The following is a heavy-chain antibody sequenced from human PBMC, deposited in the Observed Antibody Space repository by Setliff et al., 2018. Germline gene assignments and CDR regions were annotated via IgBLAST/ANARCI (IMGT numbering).Heavy chain of an antibody. CDR2: INPISGGT. V-gene: IGHV1-2*02. J-gene: IGHJ4*02. CDR3: ARINFYVSSGYYYAPEL. D-gene: IGHD3-22*01. CDR1: GYIFAGYY. Sequence: ASVKVSCKSSGYIFAGYYIHWLRQTPGQGLEWMGWINPISGGTNYAQIFQGRVTVTTDTSTTTAYMELRSLRADDTAVYYCARINFYVSSGYYYAPELWGQGTTVTVSS.